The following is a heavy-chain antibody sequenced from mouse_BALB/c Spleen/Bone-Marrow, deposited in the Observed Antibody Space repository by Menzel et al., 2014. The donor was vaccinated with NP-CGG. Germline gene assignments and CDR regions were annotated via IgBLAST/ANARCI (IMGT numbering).Heavy chain of an antibody. D-gene: IGHD2-14*01. CDR1: GYTFTSYW. CDR3: ALYYRYDYFDY. Sequence: VQLQQSGAELAKPGASVKISCKASGYTFTSYWMHWVKQRPGQGLEWIGYINPSTTYSACNQKFKDKATLTADKSSSTAYMQLSSLTSEDSAVYYCALYYRYDYFDYWGQGTTLTVSS. V-gene: IGHV1-7*01. J-gene: IGHJ2*01. CDR2: INPSTTYS.